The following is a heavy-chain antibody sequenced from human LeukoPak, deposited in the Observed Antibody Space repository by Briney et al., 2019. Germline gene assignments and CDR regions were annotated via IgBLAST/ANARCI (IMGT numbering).Heavy chain of an antibody. D-gene: IGHD2-15*01. J-gene: IGHJ6*03. Sequence: ASVKVSCKASGYTFTGYYMHWVRQAPGQGLEWMGWINPNSGGTNYAQKFQGRVTMTRDTSISTAYMELSRLRSDDTAVYYCARDGGYCSGGSCYLYYYMDVWGKGTTVTVSS. CDR2: INPNSGGT. V-gene: IGHV1-2*02. CDR1: GYTFTGYY. CDR3: ARDGGYCSGGSCYLYYYMDV.